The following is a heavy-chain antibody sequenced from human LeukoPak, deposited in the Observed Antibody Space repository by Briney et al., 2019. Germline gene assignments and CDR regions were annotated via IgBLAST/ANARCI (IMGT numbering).Heavy chain of an antibody. CDR2: IHTSGST. CDR3: ARDQYYYDSSGYRFDY. D-gene: IGHD3-22*01. CDR1: GGSISSYY. J-gene: IGHJ4*02. Sequence: PSETLSLTCTVSGGSISSYYWSWIRQPAGKGLEWIGRIHTSGSTNYNPSLKSRVTMSVDTSKNQFSLKLSSVTAADTAVYYCARDQYYYDSSGYRFDYWGQGTLVTVSS. V-gene: IGHV4-4*07.